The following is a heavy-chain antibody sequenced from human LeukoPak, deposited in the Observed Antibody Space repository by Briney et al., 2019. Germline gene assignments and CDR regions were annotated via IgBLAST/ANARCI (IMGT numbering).Heavy chain of an antibody. D-gene: IGHD6-6*01. Sequence: GESLRLSCAASGFPFSTYWMNWFRQAPGKGLEWVAKIKTDGGEKDHVASVKGRFTISRDNAKNSLYLQMNSLRVEDTAVYYCARGGAARPDFWGQGTLVTVSS. V-gene: IGHV3-7*01. CDR3: ARGGAARPDF. CDR2: IKTDGGEK. CDR1: GFPFSTYW. J-gene: IGHJ4*02.